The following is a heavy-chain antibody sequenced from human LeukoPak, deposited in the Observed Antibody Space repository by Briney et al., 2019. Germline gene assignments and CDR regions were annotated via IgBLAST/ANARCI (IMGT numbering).Heavy chain of an antibody. CDR2: IYYSGST. D-gene: IGHD3-10*01. CDR3: ARLVRVRGVINNYYYMDV. CDR1: GGSISSYY. V-gene: IGHV4-59*01. Sequence: PSETLSLTCTVSGGSISSYYWSWIRQPPGKGLEWIGYIYYSGSTNYNPSLKSRVTISVDTSKNQFSLKLSSVTAADTAVYYCARLVRVRGVINNYYYMDVWGKGTTVTVSS. J-gene: IGHJ6*03.